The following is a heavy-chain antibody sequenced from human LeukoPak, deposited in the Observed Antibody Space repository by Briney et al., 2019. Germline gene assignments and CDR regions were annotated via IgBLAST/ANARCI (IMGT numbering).Heavy chain of an antibody. CDR2: IYSGGST. D-gene: IGHD4-17*01. J-gene: IGHJ4*02. V-gene: IGHV3-53*01. CDR1: GFTVSSNY. CDR3: ARDGGAYGDHVDY. Sequence: GGSLRLSCAASGFTVSSNYMSWVRQAPGKGLEWVSVIYSGGSTYYADSVKGRFTISRDNSKNTLYLQMNSLRAEDTAVYYCARDGGAYGDHVDYWGQGTLVTASS.